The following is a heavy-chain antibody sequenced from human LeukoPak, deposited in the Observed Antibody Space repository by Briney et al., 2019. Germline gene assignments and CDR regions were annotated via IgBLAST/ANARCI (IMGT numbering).Heavy chain of an antibody. J-gene: IGHJ5*02. D-gene: IGHD2-15*01. CDR1: GFTFSDSA. CDR3: TRPQGTPYTRFDP. CDR2: IRSKANNYAT. Sequence: PGGSLKLSCAASGFTFSDSAMHWVRQASGKGLEWVGRIRSKANNYATAYAASVKGRLTISRDDSKNTAYLQMNRLKPADTAVYYCTRPQGTPYTRFDPWGQGTLVTVSS. V-gene: IGHV3-73*01.